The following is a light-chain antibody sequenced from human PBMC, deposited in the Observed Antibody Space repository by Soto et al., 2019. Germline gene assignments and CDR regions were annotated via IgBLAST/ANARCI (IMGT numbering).Light chain of an antibody. CDR3: QQYGSSRFT. J-gene: IGKJ3*01. Sequence: EIVLTQSPATLSLSPGERATLSCRASQSVSRYLAWYQQKPGQAPRLLIYDASNRATGIPARFSGSGSGTDFTLTISRLEPEDFGVYYCQQYGSSRFTFGPGTKVDIK. CDR1: QSVSRY. V-gene: IGKV3-11*01. CDR2: DAS.